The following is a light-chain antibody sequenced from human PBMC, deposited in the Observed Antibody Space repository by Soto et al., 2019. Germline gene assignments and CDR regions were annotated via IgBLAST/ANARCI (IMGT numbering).Light chain of an antibody. V-gene: IGKV3-20*01. CDR3: QQYGSSPPYT. CDR2: GAS. CDR1: QSVSSNY. J-gene: IGKJ2*01. Sequence: EIVLTQSPGTLSLSPGERATLSCRASQSVSSNYLAWYQQKPGQAPRLLIYGASSRATGIPDRFSGSGSGTDFPLTISRLAPEDFAVYYCQQYGSSPPYTFGQGTKLEIK.